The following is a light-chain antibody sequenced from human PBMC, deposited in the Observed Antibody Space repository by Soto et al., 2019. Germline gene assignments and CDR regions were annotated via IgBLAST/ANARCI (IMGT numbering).Light chain of an antibody. CDR2: AAS. Sequence: AIQITQSPASLSASVGDRVTITCRASQGIRNDLGWYQQKPGKAPKLLIYAASSLQSGVPSRFSGSGSGTDFTLTISNLQPEDFATYFCQQTYSTPFTFGPGTKVDIK. V-gene: IGKV1-6*01. CDR3: QQTYSTPFT. CDR1: QGIRND. J-gene: IGKJ3*01.